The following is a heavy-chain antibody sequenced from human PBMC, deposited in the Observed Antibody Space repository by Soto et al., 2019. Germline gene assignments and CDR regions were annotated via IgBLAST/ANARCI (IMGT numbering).Heavy chain of an antibody. J-gene: IGHJ6*03. CDR3: ARSSGASPDYDILTGYYPLYYMDV. Sequence: SETLSLTCTVSGGSISSSSYYWGWIRQPPGKGLEWIGSIYYSGSTYYNPSLKSRVTISVDTSKNQFSLKLSSVTAADTAVYYCARSSGASPDYDILTGYYPLYYMDVWGKGTTVTVSS. V-gene: IGHV4-39*01. CDR1: GGSISSSSYY. D-gene: IGHD3-9*01. CDR2: IYYSGST.